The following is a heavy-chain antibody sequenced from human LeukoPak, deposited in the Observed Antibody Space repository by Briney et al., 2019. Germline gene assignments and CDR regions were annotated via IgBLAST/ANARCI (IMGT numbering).Heavy chain of an antibody. V-gene: IGHV3-21*01. J-gene: IGHJ4*02. D-gene: IGHD4-17*01. CDR2: ISSSSSYI. CDR1: GFTFSSYS. CDR3: ARDYGELGFDY. Sequence: GGSLRLSCAASGFTFSSYSMNWVRQAPGKGLEWVSSISSSSSYIYYADSVKGRFTISRDNTRNSLYLQMNSLRAEDTAVYYCARDYGELGFDYWGQGTLVTVSS.